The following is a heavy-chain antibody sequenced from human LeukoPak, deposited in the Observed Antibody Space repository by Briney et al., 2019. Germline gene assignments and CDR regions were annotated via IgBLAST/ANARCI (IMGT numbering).Heavy chain of an antibody. D-gene: IGHD3-22*01. CDR1: GFTFSSYS. J-gene: IGHJ6*02. V-gene: IGHV3-21*01. CDR3: ARYHYYDSSGYYYGAENYYGMDV. CDR2: ISSSSSYI. Sequence: PGGSLRLSCAASGFTFSSYSMNLVRQAPGKGLEWVSSISSSSSYIYYADSVKGRFTISRDNAKNSLYLQMNSLRAEDTAVYYCARYHYYDSSGYYYGAENYYGMDVWGQGTTVTVSS.